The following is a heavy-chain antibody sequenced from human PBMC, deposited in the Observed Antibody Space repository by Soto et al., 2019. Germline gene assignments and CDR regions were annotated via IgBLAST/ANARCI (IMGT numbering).Heavy chain of an antibody. CDR3: ASSYYYGSGSFMHLDV. CDR1: CGSISSGDYY. CDR2: IYYSGST. Sequence: SETLSLTCTVSCGSISSGDYYWSWIRQPPGKGLEWIGYIYYSGSTYYNPSLKSRVTISVDTSKNQFSLKLSSVTAADTAVYYCASSYYYGSGSFMHLDVWGQGTTVTVSS. D-gene: IGHD3-10*01. J-gene: IGHJ6*02. V-gene: IGHV4-30-4*01.